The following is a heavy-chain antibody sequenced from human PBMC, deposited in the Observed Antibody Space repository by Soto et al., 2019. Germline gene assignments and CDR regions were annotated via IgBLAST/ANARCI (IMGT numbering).Heavy chain of an antibody. V-gene: IGHV3-30-3*01. CDR2: ISYDGSNK. J-gene: IGHJ4*02. D-gene: IGHD2-15*01. Sequence: QVQLVESGGAGVKPGRSLRLPCAASGFTLSSYAMHGVRQAPGRGRGGVAVISYDGSNKYYADSVKGRFTISRDNSKNTLYLQMNSLRAEDTAVYYCAREIVVVVASYYFDYWGQGTLVTVSS. CDR3: AREIVVVVASYYFDY. CDR1: GFTLSSYA.